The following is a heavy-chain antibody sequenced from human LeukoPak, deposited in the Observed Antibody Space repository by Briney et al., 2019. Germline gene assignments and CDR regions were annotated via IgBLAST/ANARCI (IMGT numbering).Heavy chain of an antibody. V-gene: IGHV3-30*18. CDR2: ISYGGSNK. CDR3: AKDRVEVTYFDY. J-gene: IGHJ4*02. Sequence: PGRSLRLSCAASGFTFSSYDMHWVRQAPGKGLEWVAVISYGGSNKYYTDSVKGRFTISRDNSKNTLYLQMNSLRAEDTAVYYCAKDRVEVTYFDYWGQGTLVTVSS. CDR1: GFTFSSYD. D-gene: IGHD2-21*02.